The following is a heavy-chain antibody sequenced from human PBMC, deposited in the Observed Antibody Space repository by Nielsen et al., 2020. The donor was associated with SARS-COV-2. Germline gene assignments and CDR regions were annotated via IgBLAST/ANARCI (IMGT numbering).Heavy chain of an antibody. CDR2: IYYSGST. Sequence: SETLSLTCTVSGGPISSYYWSWIRQPPGKGLEWIGYIYYSGSTNYNPSLKSRVTISVDTSKNQFSLKLSSVTAADTAVYYCAGSYDSSGYYSLEPPDYWGQGTLVTVSS. J-gene: IGHJ4*02. CDR3: AGSYDSSGYYSLEPPDY. CDR1: GGPISSYY. V-gene: IGHV4-59*01. D-gene: IGHD3-22*01.